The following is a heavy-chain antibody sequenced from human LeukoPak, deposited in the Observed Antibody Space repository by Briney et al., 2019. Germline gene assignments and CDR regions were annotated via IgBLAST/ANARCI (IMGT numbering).Heavy chain of an antibody. CDR1: GYSISGGYY. D-gene: IGHD2-2*01. Sequence: KPSETLSLTCAVSGYSISGGYYRGWIRQPPGKGLEWIGSIYHSGSTYYNPSLKSRVTISVDTSKNQFSLKLSSVTAADTAVYYCARSPASDAFDIWGQGTMVTVSS. CDR2: IYHSGST. J-gene: IGHJ3*02. CDR3: ARSPASDAFDI. V-gene: IGHV4-38-2*01.